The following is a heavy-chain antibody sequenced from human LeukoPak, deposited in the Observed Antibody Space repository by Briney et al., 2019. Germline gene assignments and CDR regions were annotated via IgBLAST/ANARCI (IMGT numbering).Heavy chain of an antibody. V-gene: IGHV3-48*03. CDR1: GFTFTSYE. J-gene: IGHJ4*02. D-gene: IGHD6-25*01. CDR3: ARDERGSGWGCSPDY. Sequence: GGSLRLSCAASGFTFTSYEMNWVRQAPGKGLEWVSYISSGGSTIYYADSVKGRFTISRDNSKNTLYLQMNSLRVEDTAVYYCARDERGSGWGCSPDYWGQGTLVTVSS. CDR2: ISSGGSTI.